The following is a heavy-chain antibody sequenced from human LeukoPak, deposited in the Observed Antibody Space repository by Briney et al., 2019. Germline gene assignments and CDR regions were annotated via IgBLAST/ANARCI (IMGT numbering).Heavy chain of an antibody. CDR1: GGSVSSGSYY. CDR3: AREPVAGHFDY. D-gene: IGHD6-19*01. CDR2: IYYSGST. J-gene: IGHJ4*02. Sequence: SAETLSLTCSVSGGSVSSGSYYWSWIRQPPGQGLEWIGYIYYSGSTKYNPSLRSRVTISVDTSKNQFSLKLNSVTAADTAVYYCAREPVAGHFDYWGQGSLVTVSS. V-gene: IGHV4-61*01.